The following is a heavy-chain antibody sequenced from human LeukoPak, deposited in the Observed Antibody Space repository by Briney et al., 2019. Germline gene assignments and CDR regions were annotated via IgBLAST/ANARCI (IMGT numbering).Heavy chain of an antibody. V-gene: IGHV3-11*01. CDR1: GFTFSDYY. CDR3: ATTLGLWFGDPVGYFDY. J-gene: IGHJ4*02. D-gene: IGHD3-10*01. Sequence: GGSLRLSCAASGFTFSDYYMSWIRQAPGKGLEWVSYVSSSGSTIYYADSVKGRFTISRDNAKNSLYLQMNSLRAEDTAVYYCATTLGLWFGDPVGYFDYWGQGTLVTVSS. CDR2: VSSSGSTI.